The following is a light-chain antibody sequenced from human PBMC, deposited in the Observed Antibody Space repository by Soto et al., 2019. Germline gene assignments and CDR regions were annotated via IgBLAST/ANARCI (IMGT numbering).Light chain of an antibody. CDR2: EVS. Sequence: QSVLTQPPSASGSPGQSVTISCTGTSSDVGGYNYVSWYQQHPGKAPKVMIYEVSKRPSGVPDRLSGSKSCNTASLTGSGLQADEEADYYCSSYAGTNILYVFGTGTKLTVL. CDR3: SSYAGTNILYV. V-gene: IGLV2-8*01. CDR1: SSDVGGYNY. J-gene: IGLJ1*01.